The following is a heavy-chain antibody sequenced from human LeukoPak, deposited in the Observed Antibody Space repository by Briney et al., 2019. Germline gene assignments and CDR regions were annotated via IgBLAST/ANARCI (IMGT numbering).Heavy chain of an antibody. CDR2: IYYSGST. D-gene: IGHD2-15*01. V-gene: IGHV4-59*01. CDR1: GGSISSYY. CDR3: ARGYCSGGSCYPMSAFNI. Sequence: PSETLSLTCTVSGGSISSYYWSWIRQPPGKGLEWIGYIYYSGSTNYNPSLKSRVTISVDTSKNQFSLKLSSVTAADTAVYYCARGYCSGGSCYPMSAFNIWGQGTMVTVSS. J-gene: IGHJ3*02.